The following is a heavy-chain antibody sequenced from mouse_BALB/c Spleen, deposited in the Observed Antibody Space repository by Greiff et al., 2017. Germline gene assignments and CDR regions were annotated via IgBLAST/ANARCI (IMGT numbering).Heavy chain of an antibody. CDR1: GYSFTGYY. CDR2: INPYNGAT. CDR3: ARESVYYGNPRAMDY. J-gene: IGHJ4*01. V-gene: IGHV1-31*01. Sequence: EVKLVESGPELVKPGASVKISCKASGYSFTGYYMHWVKQSHVKSLEWIGRINPYNGATSYNQNFKDKASLTVDKSSSTAYMELHSLTSEDSAVYYCARESVYYGNPRAMDYWGQGTSVTVSS. D-gene: IGHD2-1*01.